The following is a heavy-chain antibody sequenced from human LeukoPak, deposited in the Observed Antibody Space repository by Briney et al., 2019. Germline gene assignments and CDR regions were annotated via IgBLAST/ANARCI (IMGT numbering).Heavy chain of an antibody. CDR3: AKVLGYCSSTSCYGMDV. V-gene: IGHV3-9*01. J-gene: IGHJ6*02. D-gene: IGHD2-2*01. Sequence: PGGSLRLSCAASGFTFDDYAMHWVRQAPGKGLEWVSGISWSSGSIGYADSVKGRFTISRDNAKNSLYLQMNSLRAEDTALYYCAKVLGYCSSTSCYGMDVWGQGTTVTVSS. CDR2: ISWSSGSI. CDR1: GFTFDDYA.